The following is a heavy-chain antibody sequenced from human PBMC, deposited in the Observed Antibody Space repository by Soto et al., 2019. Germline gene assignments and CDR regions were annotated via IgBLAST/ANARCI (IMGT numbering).Heavy chain of an antibody. J-gene: IGHJ6*03. V-gene: IGHV4-34*01. CDR2: INHSGST. Sequence: SETLSLTCAVYGGSFSGYYWSWIRQPPGKGLEWIGEINHSGSTNYNPSLKSRVTISVDTSKNQFSLKLSSVTAADTAVYYCARGPLGSSWPKRASYMDVWGKGTTVTVSS. D-gene: IGHD6-13*01. CDR3: ARGPLGSSWPKRASYMDV. CDR1: GGSFSGYY.